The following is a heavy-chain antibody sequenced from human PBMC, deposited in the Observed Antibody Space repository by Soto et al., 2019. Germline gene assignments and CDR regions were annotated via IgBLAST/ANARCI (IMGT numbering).Heavy chain of an antibody. J-gene: IGHJ4*02. Sequence: GGSLRLSCAASGFTFFNAWMNWVRQAPGKGLEWVGRIKSKGAGGSTDYAAPVRGRFTISRDDSKNTLYLQMNSLKTEDTAVYYCTTDADTFDYWGQGTLVTVSS. CDR1: GFTFFNAW. CDR3: TTDADTFDY. CDR2: IKSKGAGGST. V-gene: IGHV3-15*07. D-gene: IGHD5-18*01.